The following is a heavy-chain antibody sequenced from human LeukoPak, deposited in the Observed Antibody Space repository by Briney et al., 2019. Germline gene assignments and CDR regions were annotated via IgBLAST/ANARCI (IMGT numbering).Heavy chain of an antibody. J-gene: IGHJ4*02. CDR2: INHSGST. V-gene: IGHV4-34*01. D-gene: IGHD4/OR15-4a*01. CDR3: ARGDYGHCIDY. CDR1: GGSFSGYY. Sequence: SETLSLTCAVYGGSFSGYYWSWIRQPPGKGLEWIGEINHSGSTNYNPSLKSRVTISVDTSKNQFSLKLSSVTAADTAVYYCARGDYGHCIDYWGQGTLVTVS.